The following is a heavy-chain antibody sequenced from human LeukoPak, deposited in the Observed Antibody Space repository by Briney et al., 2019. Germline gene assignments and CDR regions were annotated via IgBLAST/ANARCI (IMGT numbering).Heavy chain of an antibody. V-gene: IGHV4-30-4*08. D-gene: IGHD3-10*02. CDR2: IYYSGST. CDR1: GGSISSGDYY. J-gene: IGHJ3*02. CDR3: ARGALFPLDAFDI. Sequence: SETLSLTCTVSGGSISSGDYYWSWIRQPPGKGLEWIGYIYYSGSTYYNPSLKSRVTISVDTSKNQFSLKLSSVTAADTAVYYCARGALFPLDAFDIWGQGTMVTVSS.